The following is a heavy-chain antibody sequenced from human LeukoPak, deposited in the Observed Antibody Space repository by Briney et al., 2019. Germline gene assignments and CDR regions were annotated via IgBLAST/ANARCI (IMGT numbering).Heavy chain of an antibody. D-gene: IGHD4-17*01. J-gene: IGHJ4*02. CDR1: GGSISSSSYY. Sequence: PSETLSLTCTVSGGSISSSSYYWGWIRQPPGKGLEWIGSIYYSGSTYYNPSLKSRVTISVDTSKNQFSLKLSSVTAADTAVYYCANRGWWVTTTLYYFDYWGQGTLVTVSS. CDR3: ANRGWWVTTTLYYFDY. V-gene: IGHV4-39*07. CDR2: IYYSGST.